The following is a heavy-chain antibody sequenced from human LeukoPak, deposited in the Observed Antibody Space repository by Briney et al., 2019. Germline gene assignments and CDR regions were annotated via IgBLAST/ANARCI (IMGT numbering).Heavy chain of an antibody. V-gene: IGHV4-30-2*01. J-gene: IGHJ4*02. CDR1: GGSISSGGYS. CDR2: IYHSGST. Sequence: SETLSLTCAVSGGSISSGGYSWSWIRQPPGKGLEWIGYIYHSGSTYHNPSLKSRVTISVDRSKNQFSLKLSSVTAADTAVYYCARYCGGDCYSFDYWGQGTLVTVSS. D-gene: IGHD2-21*02. CDR3: ARYCGGDCYSFDY.